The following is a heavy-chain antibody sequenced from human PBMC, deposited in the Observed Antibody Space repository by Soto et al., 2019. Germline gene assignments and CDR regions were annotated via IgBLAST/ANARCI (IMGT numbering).Heavy chain of an antibody. CDR3: ARVGAGHRSGLSRFDY. CDR2: ISAYNGNT. Sequence: QVQLVQSGAEVKKPGASVKVSCKASGYSFTSYGISWVRQAPGQGLEWVGWISAYNGNTNHAQKLQGRVTMTTDTSTSTAYMELRSLRSDDTAVYYCARVGAGHRSGLSRFDYWGQGTLVTVSS. D-gene: IGHD5-18*01. J-gene: IGHJ4*02. CDR1: GYSFTSYG. V-gene: IGHV1-18*04.